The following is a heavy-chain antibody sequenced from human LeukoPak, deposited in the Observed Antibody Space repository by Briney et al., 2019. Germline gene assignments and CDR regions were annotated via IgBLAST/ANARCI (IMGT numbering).Heavy chain of an antibody. CDR1: GFTFSSYS. CDR2: ISSSSSYI. Sequence: GRSLRLSCAASGFTFSSYSMNWVRQAPGKGLEWVSSISSSSSYIYYADSVKGRFTISRDNAKNSLYLQMNSLRAEDTAVYYCARGSWRLVRGAASFESWGQGTLVTVSS. V-gene: IGHV3-21*01. CDR3: ARGSWRLVRGAASFES. J-gene: IGHJ4*02. D-gene: IGHD3-10*01.